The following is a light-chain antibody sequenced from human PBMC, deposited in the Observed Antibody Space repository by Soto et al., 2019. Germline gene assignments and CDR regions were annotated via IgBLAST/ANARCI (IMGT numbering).Light chain of an antibody. CDR1: NNGDKS. CDR2: YDI. V-gene: IGLV3-21*04. Sequence: SYELTQPPSVSVTPGKTARITCGGNNNGDKSVHWYQQKPGQAPVLVIYYDIDRPSGIPERFSGSNSGNTATLTINSVEAGDEADYYCHVWDSSSDHRGVVFGGGTKVTVL. CDR3: HVWDSSSDHRGVV. J-gene: IGLJ2*01.